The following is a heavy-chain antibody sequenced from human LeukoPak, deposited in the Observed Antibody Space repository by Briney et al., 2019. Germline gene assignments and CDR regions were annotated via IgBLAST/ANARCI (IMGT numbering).Heavy chain of an antibody. CDR2: IYYSGST. D-gene: IGHD2-2*03. CDR3: ARVDVSYYGMDV. Sequence: PSETLSLTCTVSGGSISSSSYYWGWLRQPPGKGLEWIGSIYYSGSTYYNPSLKSRVTISVDTSKNQFSLKLSSVTAADTAVYYCARVDVSYYGMDVWGQGTTVTVSS. CDR1: GGSISSSSYY. V-gene: IGHV4-39*07. J-gene: IGHJ6*02.